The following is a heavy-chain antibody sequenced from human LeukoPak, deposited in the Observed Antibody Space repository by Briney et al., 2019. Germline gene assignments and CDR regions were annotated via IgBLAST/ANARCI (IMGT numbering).Heavy chain of an antibody. D-gene: IGHD1-7*01. CDR1: GITFSSYG. CDR3: ARGGTGTMFD. J-gene: IGHJ4*02. Sequence: GGSLRLSCAASGITFSSYGMSWVRQAPGKGLEWVSYISSSGNTIYYADSVKGRFTISRDNAKNSLYLQMNSLRAENTAVYYCARGGTGTMFDWGQGTLVTVSS. V-gene: IGHV3-48*04. CDR2: ISSSGNTI.